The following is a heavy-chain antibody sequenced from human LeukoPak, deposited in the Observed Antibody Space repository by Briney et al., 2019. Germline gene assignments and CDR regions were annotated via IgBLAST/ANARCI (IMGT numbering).Heavy chain of an antibody. Sequence: SETLSLTCTVSGGSISSFYWGWIRQPPGKGHEWIGYIYNSGSTDYNPSLKSRVAISVDTSKNQFSLKLSSVTAADTAVYYCARDVGGGPFFDYWGQGTLVTVSS. V-gene: IGHV4-59*01. D-gene: IGHD2-15*01. CDR3: ARDVGGGPFFDY. CDR1: GGSISSFY. CDR2: IYNSGST. J-gene: IGHJ4*02.